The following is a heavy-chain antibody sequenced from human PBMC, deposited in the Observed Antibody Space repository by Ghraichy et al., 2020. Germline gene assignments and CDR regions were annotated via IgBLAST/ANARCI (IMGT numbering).Heavy chain of an antibody. Sequence: GGSLRLSCVASGFTFSNYWMSWVRQAPGKGLEWVANIKQHGGEEYYVSAVKGRFTISRDNAKNSLYLQMNSLRAEDTAVYYCVRESSEDFWTGYYLSGYNGMGVRGQGTTVPVSS. D-gene: IGHD3/OR15-3a*01. CDR3: VRESSEDFWTGYYLSGYNGMGV. J-gene: IGHJ6*02. V-gene: IGHV3-7*03. CDR2: IKQHGGEE. CDR1: GFTFSNYW.